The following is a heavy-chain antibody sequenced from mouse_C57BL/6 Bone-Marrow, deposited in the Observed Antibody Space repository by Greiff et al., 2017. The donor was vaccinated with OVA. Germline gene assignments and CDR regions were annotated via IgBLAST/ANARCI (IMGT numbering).Heavy chain of an antibody. Sequence: EVKLMESGGGLVQPGGSLKLSCAASGFTFSDYYMYWVRQTPEKRLEWVAYISNGGGSTYYPDTVKGRFTISRDNAKNTLYLQMSRLKSEDTAMYYCARWYYGSSLWYFDVWGTGTTVTVSS. V-gene: IGHV5-12*01. CDR3: ARWYYGSSLWYFDV. J-gene: IGHJ1*03. CDR1: GFTFSDYY. CDR2: ISNGGGST. D-gene: IGHD1-1*01.